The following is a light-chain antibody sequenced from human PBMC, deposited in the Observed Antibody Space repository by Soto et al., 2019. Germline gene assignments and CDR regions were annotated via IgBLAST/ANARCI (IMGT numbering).Light chain of an antibody. J-gene: IGKJ1*01. CDR3: QQSNNGPPCT. Sequence: EIVMTQSPATLSVSPGERATLSCRASQSVSSNLAWYQQKPGQAPRLLIYGASTRATGIPARFSGSGSGTEFPLTISRLQYEDFAVYYCQQSNNGPPCTFGQGTKVAIK. CDR1: QSVSSN. CDR2: GAS. V-gene: IGKV3-15*01.